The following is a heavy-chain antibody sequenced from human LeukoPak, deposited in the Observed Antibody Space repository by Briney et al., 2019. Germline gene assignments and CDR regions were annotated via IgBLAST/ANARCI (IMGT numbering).Heavy chain of an antibody. CDR2: INPNSGNT. J-gene: IGHJ4*02. Sequence: ASVKVPCKASGYTFTGYYMHWVRQAPGQGLEWMGWINPNSGNTNYAQKLQGRVTMTTDTSTSTAYMELRSLRSDDTAVYYCARDSHRTYSSGWFYPDFDYWGQGTLVTVSS. D-gene: IGHD6-19*01. CDR1: GYTFTGYY. CDR3: ARDSHRTYSSGWFYPDFDY. V-gene: IGHV1-18*04.